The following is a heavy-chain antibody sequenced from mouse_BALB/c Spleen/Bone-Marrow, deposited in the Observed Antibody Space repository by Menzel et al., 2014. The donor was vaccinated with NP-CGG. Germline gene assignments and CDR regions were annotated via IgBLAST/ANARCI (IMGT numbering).Heavy chain of an antibody. D-gene: IGHD2-4*01. CDR1: GYTFTSYW. CDR2: ICPGSGST. J-gene: IGHJ3*01. CDR3: TKGLPSAY. V-gene: IGHV1S22*01. Sequence: LKESGSELVRPGASVKLSCKASGYTFTSYWMHWVKQRPGQGLEWIGNICPGSGSTNYDEKFKSKVTLTVDTSSSTAYMQLSSLTSEDSAVYYCTKGLPSAYWGQGTLVTVSA.